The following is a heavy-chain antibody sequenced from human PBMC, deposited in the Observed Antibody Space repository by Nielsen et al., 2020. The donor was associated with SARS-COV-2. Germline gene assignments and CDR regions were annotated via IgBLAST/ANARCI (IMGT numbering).Heavy chain of an antibody. V-gene: IGHV3-23*01. D-gene: IGHD6-6*01. CDR1: GFTFSSYA. Sequence: GESLKISCAASGFTFSSYAMSRVRQAPGKGLEWVSAISGSGGSTYYADSVKGRFTISRDNSKNTLFLQMNSLRAEDTAVYYCAKESFSDLLQLVNWGQGTLVTVSS. CDR2: ISGSGGST. CDR3: AKESFSDLLQLVN. J-gene: IGHJ4*02.